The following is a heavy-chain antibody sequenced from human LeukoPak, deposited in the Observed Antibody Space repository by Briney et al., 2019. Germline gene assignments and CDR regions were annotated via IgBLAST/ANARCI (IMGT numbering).Heavy chain of an antibody. V-gene: IGHV4-31*03. CDR3: ARDTAMAFDY. D-gene: IGHD5-18*01. CDR2: IYYSGST. CDR1: GGSISSGGYY. Sequence: SETLSLTCTVSGGSISSGGYYWSWIRQHPGKGLEWIGYIYYSGSTYYNPSLKSRVTISVGTSKNQFSLKLSSVTAAGTAVYYCARDTAMAFDYWGQGTLVTVSS. J-gene: IGHJ4*02.